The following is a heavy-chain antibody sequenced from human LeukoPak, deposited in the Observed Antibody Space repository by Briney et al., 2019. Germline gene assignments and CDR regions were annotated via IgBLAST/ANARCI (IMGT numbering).Heavy chain of an antibody. V-gene: IGHV3-30*04. CDR2: ISYDGSNK. J-gene: IGHJ4*02. Sequence: GGSLRLSCAASGFTFSSYAMHWVRQAPGKGLEWVAVISYDGSNKYYADSVKGRFTISRDNSKNTLYLQMNSLRAEDTAVYYCARDEEVYTDYWGQGTLVTVSS. CDR3: ARDEEVYTDY. CDR1: GFTFSSYA. D-gene: IGHD3-16*01.